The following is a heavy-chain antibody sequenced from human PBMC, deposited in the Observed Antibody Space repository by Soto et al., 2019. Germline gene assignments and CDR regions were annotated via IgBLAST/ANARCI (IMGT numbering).Heavy chain of an antibody. J-gene: IGHJ6*02. V-gene: IGHV6-1*01. Sequence: PSQTLSLTCAISGDSVSSNSAAWNWIRQSPSRGLKWLGRTYYRSKWYNDYAVSVKSRITINPDTSKNQFSLQLNSVTPEDTAVYYCARVRLSGYDRVYYDLMDFSGRRNTDT. CDR1: GDSVSSNSAA. CDR3: ARVRLSGYDRVYYDLMDF. D-gene: IGHD5-12*01. CDR2: TYYRSKWYN.